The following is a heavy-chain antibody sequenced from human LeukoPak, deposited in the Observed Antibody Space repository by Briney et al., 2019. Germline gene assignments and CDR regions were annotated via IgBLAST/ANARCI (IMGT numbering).Heavy chain of an antibody. J-gene: IGHJ4*02. CDR1: GYSFTSYW. D-gene: IGHD5-12*01. Sequence: GESLKISCKGSGYSFTSYWIAWVRQMPGKGLEWMGIIYPADSDIRYSPSFQGQVTISTDKSITTAYLQWSSLKASDTAMYYCARREASGYDSYDYWGRGTLVTVSS. CDR2: IYPADSDI. V-gene: IGHV5-51*01. CDR3: ARREASGYDSYDY.